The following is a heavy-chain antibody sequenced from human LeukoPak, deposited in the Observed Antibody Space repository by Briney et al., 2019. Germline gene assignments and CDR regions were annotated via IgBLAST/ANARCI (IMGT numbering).Heavy chain of an antibody. D-gene: IGHD2/OR15-2a*01. V-gene: IGHV1-2*02. CDR1: GYTFTGYY. CDR3: ARGEYENYYYYMDV. Sequence: GASVKVSCKASGYTFTGYYMHWVRQAPGEGLEWMGWINPNSGGTKYAQKFQGRVTMTRDTSTSTVYMELSSLRSEDTAVYYCARGEYENYYYYMDVWGKGTTVTISS. CDR2: INPNSGGT. J-gene: IGHJ6*03.